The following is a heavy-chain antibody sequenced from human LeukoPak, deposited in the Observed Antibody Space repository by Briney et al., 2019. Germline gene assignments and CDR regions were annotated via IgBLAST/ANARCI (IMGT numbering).Heavy chain of an antibody. J-gene: IGHJ4*02. CDR1: GFSRSTSGVG. V-gene: IGHV2-5*01. Sequence: SGPTLVKPTQTLTRTFTFSGFSRSTSGVGVGWIRQPPGKALEWLAIICSNDDKPYSPSLKSTLTITKDTSTNQVVPTMTNMEPVDKATYYCALELEAYSYGSIDYWGQGTLVTVSS. CDR2: ICSNDDK. D-gene: IGHD5-18*01. CDR3: ALELEAYSYGSIDY.